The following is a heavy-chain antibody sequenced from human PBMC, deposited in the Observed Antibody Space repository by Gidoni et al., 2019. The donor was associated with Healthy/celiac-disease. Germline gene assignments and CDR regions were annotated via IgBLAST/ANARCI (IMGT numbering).Heavy chain of an antibody. CDR3: ARAAVLRFLEWLQHYYFDY. J-gene: IGHJ4*02. Sequence: EVQLVVCGGGLVQPGGCLRRSCAASGFTFSGHWMRWVRQAPGKGLEWVDKIQQDGSEKYYVDSVKGRFTISRDNAKNSLYLQMNSLRAEDTAVYYCARAAVLRFLEWLQHYYFDYWGQGTLVTVSS. D-gene: IGHD3-3*01. CDR1: GFTFSGHW. CDR2: IQQDGSEK. V-gene: IGHV3-7*04.